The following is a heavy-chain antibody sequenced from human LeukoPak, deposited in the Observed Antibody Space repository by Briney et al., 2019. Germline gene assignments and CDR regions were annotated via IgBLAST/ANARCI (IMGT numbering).Heavy chain of an antibody. CDR3: AKDVGMDRYSFDL. Sequence: PGGSLGLSCAVSGFSVTNNYMSWVRQAPGKGLEWVSVFYVGGATYYADSVKGRFTISRDNSKNTLYLEMNSLRADATAVYYCAKDVGMDRYSFDLWGQGTLVTVSS. D-gene: IGHD4-11*01. CDR2: FYVGGAT. J-gene: IGHJ4*02. V-gene: IGHV3-53*01. CDR1: GFSVTNNY.